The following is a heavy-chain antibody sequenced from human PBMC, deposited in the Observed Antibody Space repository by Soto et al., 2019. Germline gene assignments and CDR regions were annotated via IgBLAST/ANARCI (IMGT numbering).Heavy chain of an antibody. CDR3: AREGYCSSGSCALYSHEYIGMDV. CDR2: MSTYNENT. D-gene: IGHD2-15*01. V-gene: IGHV1-18*01. Sequence: QVQLVQSGPEVKKPGASVTVSCKASGYAFSRYGISWVRQAPGKGLEWMGWMSTYNENTNSAQKFQGRVTMTRDTFTNTAYMDLRSLTSDDTAVYYCAREGYCSSGSCALYSHEYIGMDVWGQGTAVTVSS. CDR1: GYAFSRYG. J-gene: IGHJ6*02.